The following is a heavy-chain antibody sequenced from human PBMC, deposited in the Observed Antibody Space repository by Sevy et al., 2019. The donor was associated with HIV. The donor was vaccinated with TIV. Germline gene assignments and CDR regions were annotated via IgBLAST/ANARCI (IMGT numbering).Heavy chain of an antibody. CDR1: GFTFSSYA. J-gene: IGHJ4*02. CDR3: ARDQRRIVGTHYY. D-gene: IGHD1-26*01. CDR2: ISYDGSNK. V-gene: IGHV3-30-3*01. Sequence: GGSLRLSCAASGFTFSSYAMHWVRQAPGKGLEWVAVISYDGSNKYYADSVKGRFTISRDNSKNTLYLQMNSLRAEDTVVYYCARDQRRIVGTHYYWGQGTLVTVSS.